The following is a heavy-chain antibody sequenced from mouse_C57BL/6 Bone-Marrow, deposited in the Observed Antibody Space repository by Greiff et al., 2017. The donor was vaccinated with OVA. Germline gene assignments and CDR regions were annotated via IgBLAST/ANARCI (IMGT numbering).Heavy chain of an antibody. CDR2: ISYSGST. CDR3: ARWGYDGRDFDY. D-gene: IGHD2-2*01. V-gene: IGHV3-8*01. J-gene: IGHJ2*01. Sequence: EVQLQESGPGLAKPSQTLSLTCSVTGYYINSDYWNWIRKFPGNKLEYMGYISYSGSTYYNPSLKSRISITRDTSKNQYYLQLNSVTTEDTATYYCARWGYDGRDFDYWGQGTTLTVSS. CDR1: GYYINSDY.